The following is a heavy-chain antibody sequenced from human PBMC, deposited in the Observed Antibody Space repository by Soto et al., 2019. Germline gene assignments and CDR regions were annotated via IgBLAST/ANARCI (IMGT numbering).Heavy chain of an antibody. CDR3: ARVVAARPGYYYYYYMDV. Sequence: ASVKVSCKASGYTFTGYYMHWVRQAPGQGLEWMGWINPNSGRANYAQKFQGRVTMTTDKSTSTAYMELSSLRSEDTAVYHCARVVAARPGYYYYYYMDVWGKGTTVTVSS. D-gene: IGHD6-6*01. J-gene: IGHJ6*03. CDR2: INPNSGRA. V-gene: IGHV1-2*02. CDR1: GYTFTGYY.